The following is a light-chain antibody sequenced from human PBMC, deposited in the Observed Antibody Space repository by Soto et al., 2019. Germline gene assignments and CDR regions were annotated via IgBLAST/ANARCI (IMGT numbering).Light chain of an antibody. Sequence: QSVMTQPPSVSAAPGQKVTISCSGSSSNIGGNSVSWYQQLQGTAPKLLIYDDNTRPSGIPDRFSGSKSGTSATLGITGFQTGDEADYYCGSWDSSLSAYVFGTGTKVTVL. CDR3: GSWDSSLSAYV. V-gene: IGLV1-51*01. CDR1: SSNIGGNS. CDR2: DDN. J-gene: IGLJ1*01.